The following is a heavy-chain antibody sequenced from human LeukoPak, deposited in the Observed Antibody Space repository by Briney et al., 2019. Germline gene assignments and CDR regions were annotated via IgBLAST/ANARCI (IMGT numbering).Heavy chain of an antibody. D-gene: IGHD5-12*01. CDR3: AKEYSGYDFDY. V-gene: IGHV3-23*01. Sequence: GGSLRLSCAASEFTLRSYDMSWVRQAPGKGLEWVAATSGSGGNTYYADSVKGRFTISRDNSKNTLYLQMNSLRAEDTAVYYCAKEYSGYDFDYWGQGTLVTVS. CDR2: TSGSGGNT. CDR1: EFTLRSYD. J-gene: IGHJ4*02.